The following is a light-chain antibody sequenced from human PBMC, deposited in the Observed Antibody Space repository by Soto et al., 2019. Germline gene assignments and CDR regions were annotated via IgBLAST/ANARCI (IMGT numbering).Light chain of an antibody. CDR1: QSVSSK. J-gene: IGKJ1*01. CDR2: GAS. V-gene: IGKV3-15*01. Sequence: EIVMTQSPATLSVSPGERATLSCRASQSVSSKLAWYQQKPGQVPRVLIYGASTRATGIPARFSGSGSGTEFTLTISSLQSEDFAVYFCQQYNDWPPTWTFGQGTRVEIK. CDR3: QQYNDWPPTWT.